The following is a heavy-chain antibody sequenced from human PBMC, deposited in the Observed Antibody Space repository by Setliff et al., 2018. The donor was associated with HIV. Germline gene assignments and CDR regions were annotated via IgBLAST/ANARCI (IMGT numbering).Heavy chain of an antibody. J-gene: IGHJ3*02. Sequence: SETLSLTCTVSGGSISSRDYYWGWIRQPPGKGLEWIGSINHNGNTYYSPSLKTRVTISVDTSKNQFSLNLNSVTAADTAVYYCARDYTNAFDIWGQGTMVTVSS. D-gene: IGHD3-16*01. CDR2: INHNGNT. CDR1: GGSISSRDYY. V-gene: IGHV4-39*07. CDR3: ARDYTNAFDI.